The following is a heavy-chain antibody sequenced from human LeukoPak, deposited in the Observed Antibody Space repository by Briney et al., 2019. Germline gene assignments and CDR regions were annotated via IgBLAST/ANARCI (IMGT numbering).Heavy chain of an antibody. V-gene: IGHV3-23*01. J-gene: IGHJ4*02. CDR2: ISGSGGST. CDR3: AKGSPVAIVVVPAALMPDDY. CDR1: GFTFSSYG. D-gene: IGHD2-2*01. Sequence: GGSLRLSCAASGFTFSSYGMSWVRQAPGKGLERVSAISGSGGSTYYADSVKGRFTISRDNSKNTLYLQMNSLRAEDTAVYYCAKGSPVAIVVVPAALMPDDYWGQGTLVTVSS.